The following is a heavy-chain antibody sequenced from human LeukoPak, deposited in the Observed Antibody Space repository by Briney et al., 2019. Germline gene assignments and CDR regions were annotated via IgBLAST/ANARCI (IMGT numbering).Heavy chain of an antibody. D-gene: IGHD3-10*01. CDR3: ARDQYDYGSDPYYFDY. V-gene: IGHV1-69*01. CDR1: GGTFSSYA. CDR2: IIPIFGTA. J-gene: IGHJ4*02. Sequence: PVKVSCKASGGTFSSYAISWVRQAPGQGLEWMGGIIPIFGTANYAQKFQGRVTITADESTGTAYMELSSLRSEDTAVYYCARDQYDYGSDPYYFDYWGQGTLVTVSS.